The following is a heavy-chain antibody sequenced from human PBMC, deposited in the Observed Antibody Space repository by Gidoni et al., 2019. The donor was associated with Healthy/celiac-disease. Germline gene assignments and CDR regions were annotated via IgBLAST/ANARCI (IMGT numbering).Heavy chain of an antibody. J-gene: IGHJ4*02. CDR1: GGSLSSSSYY. V-gene: IGHV4-39*01. Sequence: QLQLQESGPGLVKPSETLSLTCTVSGGSLSSSSYYWGWIRQPPGKGLEWIGSIYYSGSTYYNPSLKSRVTISVDTSKNQFSLKLSSVTAADTAVYYCARSYDILTGYYDYWGQGTLVTVSS. CDR3: ARSYDILTGYYDY. D-gene: IGHD3-9*01. CDR2: IYYSGST.